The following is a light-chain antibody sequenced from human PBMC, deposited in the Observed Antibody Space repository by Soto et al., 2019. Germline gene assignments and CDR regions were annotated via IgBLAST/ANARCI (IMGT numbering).Light chain of an antibody. Sequence: EIVLTQSPGTLSLSPGERATLSCRASQSISDIYFAWYQQRPGQAPRLLIYGVSSRATGTPDRFTGSGSGTDVTLTISSLEPEDFAVYYCQQYGTSPITFGPGTKVEVK. J-gene: IGKJ3*01. CDR3: QQYGTSPIT. V-gene: IGKV3-20*01. CDR2: GVS. CDR1: QSISDIY.